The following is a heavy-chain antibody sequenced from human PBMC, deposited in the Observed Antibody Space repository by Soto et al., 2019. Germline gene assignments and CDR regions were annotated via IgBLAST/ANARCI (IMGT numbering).Heavy chain of an antibody. V-gene: IGHV5-10-1*01. CDR2: IDPSDSYT. D-gene: IGHD3-22*01. Sequence: ESLKISCKGSGYSFTSYWISWVRQMPGKGLEWMGRIDPSDSYTNYSPSFQGHVTISADKSISTAYLQWSSLKASDTAMYYCARNALSEDSSGTYYYYGMDVWGQGTTLTVSS. CDR1: GYSFTSYW. J-gene: IGHJ6*02. CDR3: ARNALSEDSSGTYYYYGMDV.